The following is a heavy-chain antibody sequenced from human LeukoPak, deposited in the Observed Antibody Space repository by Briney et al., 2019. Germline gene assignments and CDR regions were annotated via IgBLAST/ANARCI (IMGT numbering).Heavy chain of an antibody. D-gene: IGHD6-13*01. CDR2: IYYSGST. CDR3: ARSAYRSSSWYPIYYYYYYMDV. V-gene: IGHV4-39*07. Sequence: SETLSLTCTVSGGSISSSSYYWGWIRQPPGKGLEWIGSIYYSGSTYYNPSLKSRVTISVDTSKNQFSLKLSSVTAADTAVYYCARSAYRSSSWYPIYYYYYYMDVWGKGTTVAVSS. CDR1: GGSISSSSYY. J-gene: IGHJ6*03.